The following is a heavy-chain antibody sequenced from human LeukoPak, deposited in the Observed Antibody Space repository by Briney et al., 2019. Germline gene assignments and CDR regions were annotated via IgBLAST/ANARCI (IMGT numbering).Heavy chain of an antibody. CDR3: ARVGSHAMVLEY. D-gene: IGHD5-18*01. J-gene: IGHJ4*02. CDR2: IYYSGST. CDR1: GGSISNHY. V-gene: IGHV4-59*08. Sequence: SETLSLTCTVSGGSISNHYWSWIRPPPGKGLEWIGYIYYSGSTNYNPSLKSRVIIPVDTSKNQFSLKLSSVTAADTAVYYCARVGSHAMVLEYWGQGTLVTVTS.